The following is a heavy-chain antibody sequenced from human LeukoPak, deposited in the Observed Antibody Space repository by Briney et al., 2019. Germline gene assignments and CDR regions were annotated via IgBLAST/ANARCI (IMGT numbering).Heavy chain of an antibody. CDR1: GYSISSGYY. Sequence: SETLSLTCTVSGYSISSGYYWGWIRQPPGKGLEWIGSIYHSGSTYYNPSLKSRVTISVDTSKNQFSLKLSSVTAADTAVYYCARAVYGDPRYYYYMDVWGKGTAVTVSS. V-gene: IGHV4-38-2*02. D-gene: IGHD4-17*01. J-gene: IGHJ6*03. CDR3: ARAVYGDPRYYYYMDV. CDR2: IYHSGST.